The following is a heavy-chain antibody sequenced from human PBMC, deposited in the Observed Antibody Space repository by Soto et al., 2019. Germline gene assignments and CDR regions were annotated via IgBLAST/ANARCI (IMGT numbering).Heavy chain of an antibody. Sequence: QVQLQESGPGLVKPSGTLSLTCAVSNGSVSSGNWWSWVRQTPGKGLEWIGEIFQTGSTKYNPSLKRRVTMSVDQSKNQFSLKVTSVTAADTAVYFCTREVPGAYNYFDPWGQGTLVTVSS. J-gene: IGHJ5*02. CDR3: TREVPGAYNYFDP. CDR1: NGSVSSGNW. V-gene: IGHV4-4*02. D-gene: IGHD3-10*01. CDR2: IFQTGST.